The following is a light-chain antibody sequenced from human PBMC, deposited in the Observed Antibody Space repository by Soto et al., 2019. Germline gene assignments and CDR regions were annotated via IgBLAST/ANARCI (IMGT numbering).Light chain of an antibody. CDR2: DAS. Sequence: EIVLTPSPGSLSLSRGSRSPLSCRASQSVSSYLAWYQPKPGQAPRVLIYDASNRATGIPATFSGSGSGTDFTLTISSLETEDLAVYYCQQRSNWPNATVGQGTRREIK. J-gene: IGKJ5*01. CDR3: QQRSNWPNAT. CDR1: QSVSSY. V-gene: IGKV3-11*01.